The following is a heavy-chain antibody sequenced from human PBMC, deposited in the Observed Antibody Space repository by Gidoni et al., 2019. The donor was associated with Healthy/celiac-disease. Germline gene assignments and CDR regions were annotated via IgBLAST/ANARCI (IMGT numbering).Heavy chain of an antibody. CDR1: GFTFSSYA. D-gene: IGHD6-19*01. CDR2: ISYDGSNK. V-gene: IGHV3-30*04. J-gene: IGHJ4*02. CDR3: ARDTGPGSGWYVRFDY. Sequence: QVQLVESGGGVVQPGRSLRLSCAASGFTFSSYARHWVRQAPGKGLEWVAVISYDGSNKYYADSVKGRFTISRDNSKNTLYLQMNSLRAEDTAVYYCARDTGPGSGWYVRFDYWGQGTLVTVSS.